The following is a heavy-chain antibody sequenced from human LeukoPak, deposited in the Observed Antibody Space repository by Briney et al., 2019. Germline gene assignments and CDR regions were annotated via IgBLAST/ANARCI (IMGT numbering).Heavy chain of an antibody. V-gene: IGHV5-51*01. CDR2: IYPGDSDA. D-gene: IGHD1-26*01. Sequence: GASPQISCKGSGSIFTNYWIAWVRQLPGKGLEWMGIIYPGDSDARYSPSFQGQVTISADKSISTAYLQWSSLKASDTVMYYCARRRDLYSGSYYPFDYWGQGTLVTVSA. J-gene: IGHJ4*02. CDR3: ARRRDLYSGSYYPFDY. CDR1: GSIFTNYW.